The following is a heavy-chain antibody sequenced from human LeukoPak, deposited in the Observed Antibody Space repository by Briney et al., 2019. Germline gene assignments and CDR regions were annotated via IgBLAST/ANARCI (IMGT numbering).Heavy chain of an antibody. V-gene: IGHV3-48*03. CDR3: AREGGQWLRLEYYFDY. J-gene: IGHJ4*02. CDR2: ISSSGNTI. CDR1: GFTFSSYE. Sequence: GGSLRLSCAASGFTFSSYEMNWVRQAPGKGLEWVSYISSSGNTIYYTDSVQGRFTISRDNAKNSLYLQLNSLRAEDTAVYYCAREGGQWLRLEYYFDYWGQGTLVTVSS. D-gene: IGHD5-12*01.